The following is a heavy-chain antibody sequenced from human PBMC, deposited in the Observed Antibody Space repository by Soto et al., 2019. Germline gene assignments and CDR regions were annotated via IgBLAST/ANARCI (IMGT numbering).Heavy chain of an antibody. J-gene: IGHJ4*02. CDR2: TSSSSSYI. V-gene: IGHV3-21*01. Sequence: GGSLRLSCAASGFTFSSYSMNWVRQAPGKGLEWVSSTSSSSSYIYYADSVKGRFTISRDNAKNSLYLQMNSLRAEDTAVYYCARDSGYSGYYYFDYWGQGTLVTVSS. CDR1: GFTFSSYS. D-gene: IGHD5-12*01. CDR3: ARDSGYSGYYYFDY.